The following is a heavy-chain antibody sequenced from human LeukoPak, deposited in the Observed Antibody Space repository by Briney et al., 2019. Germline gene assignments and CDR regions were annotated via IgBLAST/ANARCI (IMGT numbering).Heavy chain of an antibody. V-gene: IGHV3-21*01. CDR1: GFTFSSYS. J-gene: IGHJ3*02. Sequence: PGGSLRLSCAASGFTFSSYSMNWVRQAPGKGLEWVSSISSSSSYIYYADSVKGRFTISRDNAKNSLYLQMNSLRAEDTAVYYCARGLTIVVTPSSLHDAFDIWGQGTMVAVSS. D-gene: IGHD2-21*02. CDR2: ISSSSSYI. CDR3: ARGLTIVVTPSSLHDAFDI.